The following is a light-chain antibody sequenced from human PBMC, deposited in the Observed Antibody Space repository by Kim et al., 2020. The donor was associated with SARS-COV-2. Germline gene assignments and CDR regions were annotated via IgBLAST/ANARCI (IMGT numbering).Light chain of an antibody. V-gene: IGKV1-5*01. J-gene: IGKJ1*01. CDR3: QQYNAYRT. CDR2: DAS. Sequence: DIQMTQSPSTLSASVGDRVTITCRASQSITGWLAWYQQKPGKAPQLLIYDASNLESGVPSRFSGSGSGTEFTLTISSLQPDDFATYYCQQYNAYRTFDQGTKVDIK. CDR1: QSITGW.